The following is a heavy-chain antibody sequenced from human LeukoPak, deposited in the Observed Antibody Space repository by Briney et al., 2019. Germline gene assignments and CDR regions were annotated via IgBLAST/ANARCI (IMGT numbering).Heavy chain of an antibody. J-gene: IGHJ4*02. CDR3: ASRGWPLSLPPYSSGWYFDY. Sequence: ASVKVSCKASGGTFSSYAISWVRQAPGQGFAWMGGIIPIFGTANYAQKFQGRVTITADESTSTAYMELSSLRSEDTAVYYCASRGWPLSLPPYSSGWYFDYWGQGTLVTVSS. CDR2: IIPIFGTA. V-gene: IGHV1-69*01. D-gene: IGHD6-19*01. CDR1: GGTFSSYA.